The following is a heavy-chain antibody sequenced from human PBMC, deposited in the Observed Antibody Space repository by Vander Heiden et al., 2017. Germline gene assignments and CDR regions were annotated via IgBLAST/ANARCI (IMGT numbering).Heavy chain of an antibody. CDR3: ARGGARGLNGSGSYYKRVGYYYYGMDV. CDR2: INHSGST. D-gene: IGHD3-10*01. J-gene: IGHJ6*02. Sequence: QVQLQQWGAGLLKPSETLSLTCAVYGGSFSGYYWSWIRQPPGKGLEWIGEINHSGSTNYNPSLKSRVTISVDTSKNQFSLKLSSVTAADTAVYYCARGGARGLNGSGSYYKRVGYYYYGMDVWGQGTTVTVSS. V-gene: IGHV4-34*01. CDR1: GGSFSGYY.